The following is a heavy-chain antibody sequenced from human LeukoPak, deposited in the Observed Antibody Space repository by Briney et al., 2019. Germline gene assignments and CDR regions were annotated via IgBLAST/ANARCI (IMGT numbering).Heavy chain of an antibody. J-gene: IGHJ4*02. CDR3: ALTTYYYDSSGYFSGFDY. CDR2: ISSSSNTI. Sequence: PGGSLRLSCAASGFTFNSYPMNWVRQAPWKGLEWVSYISSSSNTIYYADSVKGRFTISRDNAKNSLYLQMNSLRAEDTAVYYCALTTYYYDSSGYFSGFDYWGQGTLVTVSS. V-gene: IGHV3-48*01. D-gene: IGHD3-22*01. CDR1: GFTFNSYP.